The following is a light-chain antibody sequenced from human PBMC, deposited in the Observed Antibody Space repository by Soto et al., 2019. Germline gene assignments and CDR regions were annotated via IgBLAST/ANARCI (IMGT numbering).Light chain of an antibody. CDR1: QSISYY. CDR2: TTS. V-gene: IGKV1-39*01. J-gene: IGKJ1*01. CDR3: QQSYSNPWT. Sequence: DIQMTQSPSSLSASVGGRVTITCRASQSISYYLNWYQKKKGRAPRLLIYTTSSLQSGVPSKLSGSAYGTDFTITISSMQTEDFETYYCQQSYSNPWTFGQGTKVDI.